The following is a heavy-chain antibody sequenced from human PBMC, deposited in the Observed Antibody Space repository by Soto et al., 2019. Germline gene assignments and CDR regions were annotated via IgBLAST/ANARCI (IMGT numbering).Heavy chain of an antibody. J-gene: IGHJ4*02. D-gene: IGHD3-10*01. V-gene: IGHV4-39*01. CDR3: ARQTLLLWFRELLPSELEN. CDR1: GGSLGSTDYY. Sequence: QLHLQESGPGLVKFSETLSLTCSVSGGSLGSTDYYWGWIRQTPEKGLEWIGSVYYNGDTHYNPSLRSRVTMSVDTSTNQFSLRLTSVTAADTAVYYCARQTLLLWFRELLPSELENWGQGALVTVSS. CDR2: VYYNGDT.